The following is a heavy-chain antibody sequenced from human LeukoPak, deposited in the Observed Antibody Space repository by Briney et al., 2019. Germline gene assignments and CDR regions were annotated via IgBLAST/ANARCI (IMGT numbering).Heavy chain of an antibody. CDR2: VSSSRTTI. J-gene: IGHJ4*02. V-gene: IGHV3-48*01. Sequence: PGGSLRLSCVASGFTFSTFGMNWVRQAPGKGLEWVSYVSSSRTTIYYADSVKGRFTISRDDAKSSLYLQMNSLRAEDTALYYRARMSTGYYDDYWGQGTLVAVSS. D-gene: IGHD3-9*01. CDR1: GFTFSTFG. CDR3: ARMSTGYYDDY.